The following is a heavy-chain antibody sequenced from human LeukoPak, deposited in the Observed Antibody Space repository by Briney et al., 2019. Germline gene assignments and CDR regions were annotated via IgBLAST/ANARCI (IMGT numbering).Heavy chain of an antibody. CDR2: IYYSGST. CDR1: GGSFSGYY. D-gene: IGHD4-17*01. Sequence: SETLSLTCAVYGGSFSGYYWSWIRQHPGKGLEWIGYIYYSGSTYHNPSLKSRVTISVDTSKNQFSLKLSSVTAADTAVYYCARECNGDFDYWGQGTLVTVSS. CDR3: ARECNGDFDY. V-gene: IGHV4-31*11. J-gene: IGHJ4*02.